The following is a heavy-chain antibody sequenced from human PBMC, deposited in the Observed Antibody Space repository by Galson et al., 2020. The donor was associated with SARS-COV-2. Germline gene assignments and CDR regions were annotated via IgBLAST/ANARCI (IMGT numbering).Heavy chain of an antibody. D-gene: IGHD3-10*01. CDR2: ISYDGSNK. CDR3: AKDFYGSRRNYYYGMDV. V-gene: IGHV3-30*18. J-gene: IGHJ6*02. Sequence: GGSLRLSCAASAFTFSNFGMHWVRQAPGKGLEWLAVISYDGSNKYYAESVRGRFTISRDNSKNTLYLQMNGLRGEDTAVYYCAKDFYGSRRNYYYGMDVWGQGTAVTVSS. CDR1: AFTFSNFG.